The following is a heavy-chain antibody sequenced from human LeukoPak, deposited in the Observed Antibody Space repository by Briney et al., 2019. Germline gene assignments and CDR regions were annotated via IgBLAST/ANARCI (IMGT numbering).Heavy chain of an antibody. CDR1: GGSISTYY. D-gene: IGHD4-11*01. J-gene: IGHJ4*02. CDR3: ARRGSNPRDYDY. V-gene: IGHV4-59*08. CDR2: IYYSGST. Sequence: SETLSLTCTVSGGSISTYYWSWIRQPPGKGLEWIGYIYYSGSTSYNPSLKSRATISVDTSKNQFSLKLTSVTAADTAVYYCARRGSNPRDYDYWGQGTLVTVSS.